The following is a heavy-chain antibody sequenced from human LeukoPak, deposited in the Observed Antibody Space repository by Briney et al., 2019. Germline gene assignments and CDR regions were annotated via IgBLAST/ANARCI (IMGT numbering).Heavy chain of an antibody. CDR2: ISVGGQTT. CDR3: AKSLLTTATGTGRAFDI. CDR1: GFTFSSYA. D-gene: IGHD1-1*01. V-gene: IGHV3-23*01. J-gene: IGHJ3*02. Sequence: PGGSLRLSCAASGFTFSSYAMTWVRQAPGKGLEWVSSISVGGQTTYYADLVKGRFTISRDNSKNTLYLQMNSLRAEDSAEYYCAKSLLTTATGTGRAFDIWGQGTMVTVSA.